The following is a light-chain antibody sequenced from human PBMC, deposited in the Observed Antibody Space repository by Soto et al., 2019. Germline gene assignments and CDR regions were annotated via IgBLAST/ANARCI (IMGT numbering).Light chain of an antibody. CDR2: EVS. Sequence: QSALTQPASVSGSPGQSITISCTGTSSDVANYNYVSWYQQHPGKAPKLMIFEVSNRPSGVSNRFSGSKSGSTASLTISGLQAEDEADYYCSSQRVFGAGTKVTV. V-gene: IGLV2-14*01. CDR3: SSQRV. CDR1: SSDVANYNY. J-gene: IGLJ1*01.